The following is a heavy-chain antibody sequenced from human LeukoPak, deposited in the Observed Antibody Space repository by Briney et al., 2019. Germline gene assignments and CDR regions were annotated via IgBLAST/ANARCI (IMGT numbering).Heavy chain of an antibody. D-gene: IGHD5-18*01. J-gene: IGHJ6*02. V-gene: IGHV3-30-3*01. CDR1: GFTFSSYA. Sequence: GGSLRLSCAASGFTFSSYAMHWVRQAPGKGLEWVAVISYDGSNKYYADSVKGRFTISRDNSKNTLYLQMNSLRAEDTAVYYCARDIKARYSYGFGYYYGMDVWGQGTTVTVSS. CDR2: ISYDGSNK. CDR3: ARDIKARYSYGFGYYYGMDV.